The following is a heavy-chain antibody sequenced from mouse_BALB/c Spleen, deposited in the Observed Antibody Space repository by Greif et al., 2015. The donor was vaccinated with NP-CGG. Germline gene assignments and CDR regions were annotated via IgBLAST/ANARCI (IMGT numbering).Heavy chain of an antibody. CDR1: GYTFTDYA. CDR3: ARGPGAMDY. CDR2: ISTYYGDA. V-gene: IGHV1S137*01. D-gene: IGHD4-1*01. J-gene: IGHJ4*01. Sequence: QVQLKESGAELVRPGVSVKISCKGSGYTFTDYAMHWVKQSHAKSLEWIGVISTYYGDASYNQKFKGKATMTVDKSSSTAYMELARLTSEDSAIYYCARGPGAMDYWGQGTSVTVSS.